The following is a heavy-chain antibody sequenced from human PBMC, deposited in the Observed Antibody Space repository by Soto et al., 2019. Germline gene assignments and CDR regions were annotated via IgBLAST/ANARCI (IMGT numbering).Heavy chain of an antibody. D-gene: IGHD6-19*01. CDR1: GFTFSSYA. J-gene: IGHJ5*02. CDR3: AKTDSSGWVRGFDP. Sequence: EVQLLESGGGLVQPGGSLRLSCAASGFTFSSYAMSWVRQAPGKGLEWVSAISGSGGSTYYADSVKGRFTISRDNSKNTLYLQMSRLRAEDTAVYYCAKTDSSGWVRGFDPWGQGTLVTVSS. V-gene: IGHV3-23*01. CDR2: ISGSGGST.